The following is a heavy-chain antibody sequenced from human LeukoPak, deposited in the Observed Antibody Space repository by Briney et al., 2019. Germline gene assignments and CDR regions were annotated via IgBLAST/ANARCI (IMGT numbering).Heavy chain of an antibody. CDR1: GGTFSSYA. D-gene: IGHD1-1*01. Sequence: SVKVSCKASGGTFSSYAISWVRQAPGQGLEWMGGIIPIFGTANYAQKFQGRVTITADESTSTAYMELSSLRSEDTAVYYCAREGDQLERRAHYYHGMDVWGKGTTVTVSS. J-gene: IGHJ6*04. CDR3: AREGDQLERRAHYYHGMDV. CDR2: IIPIFGTA. V-gene: IGHV1-69*13.